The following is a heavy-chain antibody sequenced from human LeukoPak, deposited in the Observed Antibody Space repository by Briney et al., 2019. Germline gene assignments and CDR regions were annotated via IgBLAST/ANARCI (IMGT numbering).Heavy chain of an antibody. D-gene: IGHD3-22*01. CDR1: GYTFTSYD. V-gene: IGHV1-8*01. CDR3: ARGYSYDSSGYYYVDAFDI. J-gene: IGHJ3*02. CDR2: MNPSSGNT. Sequence: ASVKVSCKASGYTFTSYDIDWVRQATGQGLEWMGWMNPSSGNTGYGQKFQGRVTMTRNTSISTAYMELSSLRSEDTAVYYCARGYSYDSSGYYYVDAFDIWGQGTMVTVSS.